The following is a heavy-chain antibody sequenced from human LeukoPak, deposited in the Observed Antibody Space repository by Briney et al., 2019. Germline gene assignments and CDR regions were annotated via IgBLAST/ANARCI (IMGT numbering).Heavy chain of an antibody. D-gene: IGHD6-19*01. CDR3: ARDGWSSYSSGWYDSA. CDR2: ISAYNGNT. V-gene: IGHV1-18*01. CDR1: GYTFTSYG. Sequence: ASVKVSCKASGYTFTSYGISWVRQAPGQGLEWMGWISAYNGNTNYAQKLQGRVTMAKDTSTSTAYMELRSLRSDDTAVYYCARDGWSSYSSGWYDSAWGQGTLVTVSS. J-gene: IGHJ4*02.